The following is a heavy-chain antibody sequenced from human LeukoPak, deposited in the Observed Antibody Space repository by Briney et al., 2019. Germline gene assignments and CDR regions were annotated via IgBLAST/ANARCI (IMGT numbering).Heavy chain of an antibody. CDR1: GFIVSSSY. V-gene: IGHV3-53*01. J-gene: IGHJ4*02. Sequence: GGSLRLSGAASGFIVSSSYMIWVRQAPGKGLEWVSVIYSGGSTYYADSVKGRFTISRDNSKNTLYLQMNSLRAEDTAVYYCARVNRGWSFDYWGQGTLVTVSS. CDR3: ARVNRGWSFDY. CDR2: IYSGGST. D-gene: IGHD6-19*01.